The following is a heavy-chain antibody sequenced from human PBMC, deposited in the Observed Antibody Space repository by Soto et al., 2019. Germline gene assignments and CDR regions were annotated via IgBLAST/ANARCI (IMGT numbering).Heavy chain of an antibody. V-gene: IGHV4-38-2*02. D-gene: IGHD4-17*01. CDR1: GYSISSGYY. CDR2: IYHSGST. CDR3: ARDRHSVTTPYYFDY. J-gene: IGHJ4*02. Sequence: SETLSLTCAVSGYSISSGYYWGWIRQPPGKGLEWIGSIYHSGSTYYNPSLKSRVTISVDTSKNQFSLKLSSVTAADTAVYYCARDRHSVTTPYYFDYWGQGTLVTVSS.